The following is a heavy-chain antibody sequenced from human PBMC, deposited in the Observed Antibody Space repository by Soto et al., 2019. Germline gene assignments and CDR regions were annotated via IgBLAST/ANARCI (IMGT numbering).Heavy chain of an antibody. CDR1: GFTFDSHA. D-gene: IGHD1-26*01. V-gene: IGHV3-23*01. CDR2: ISGGGGST. Sequence: EVQLLESGGGLVQPGGSLRLSCGVSGFTFDSHAMNWVRQAPGRGLEWVSRISGGGGSTDYADSVKGRFTVSRDNSQNTLFLQMNSLRVDDTAILYCARDTGTYRFDAFDIWGQGTMVTVSS. CDR3: ARDTGTYRFDAFDI. J-gene: IGHJ3*02.